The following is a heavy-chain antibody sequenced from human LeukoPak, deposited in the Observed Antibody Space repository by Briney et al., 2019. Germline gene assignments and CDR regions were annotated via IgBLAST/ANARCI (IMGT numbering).Heavy chain of an antibody. CDR2: IYPGDSDT. V-gene: IGHV5-51*01. CDR3: ARGYDSSGYYWDDAFDI. Sequence: GESLKISCEGSGYNFTIYWIGWVRQMPGKGLEWMGIIYPGDSDTRYSPSFQGQVTMSADKSISTAYLQWSSLKASDTAIYYCARGYDSSGYYWDDAFDIWGQGTKVTVSS. CDR1: GYNFTIYW. J-gene: IGHJ3*02. D-gene: IGHD3-22*01.